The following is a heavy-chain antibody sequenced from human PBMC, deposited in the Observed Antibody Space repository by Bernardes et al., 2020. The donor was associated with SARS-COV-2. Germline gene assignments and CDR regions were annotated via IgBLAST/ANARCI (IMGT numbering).Heavy chain of an antibody. Sequence: GGSLRLSCAASGFTFSTYGMHWVRQAPGKGLEWVAVIWYDGSNKYYADSVKGRFTISRDNSKNTVFLQMNSLRAEDTAVYYCARDRLQWSTLTNIDYWGQGILVTVSS. CDR3: ARDRLQWSTLTNIDY. CDR2: IWYDGSNK. D-gene: IGHD4-17*01. J-gene: IGHJ4*02. CDR1: GFTFSTYG. V-gene: IGHV3-33*01.